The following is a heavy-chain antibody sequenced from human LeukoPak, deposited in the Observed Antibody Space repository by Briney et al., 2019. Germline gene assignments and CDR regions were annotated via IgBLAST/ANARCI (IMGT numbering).Heavy chain of an antibody. J-gene: IGHJ4*02. CDR3: AKVGSLAYYFDY. CDR2: ISSSGSTI. Sequence: PGGSLRLSCAASGFTFSDYYMSWIRQAPEKGLEWVSYISSSGSTIYYADSVKGRFTISRDNAKNSLYLQMNSLRAEDTAVYYCAKVGSLAYYFDYWGQGTLVTVSS. CDR1: GFTFSDYY. V-gene: IGHV3-11*01.